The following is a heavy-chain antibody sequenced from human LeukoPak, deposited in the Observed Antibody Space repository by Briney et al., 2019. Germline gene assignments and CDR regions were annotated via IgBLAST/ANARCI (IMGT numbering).Heavy chain of an antibody. CDR2: INSDGSST. D-gene: IGHD3-10*01. J-gene: IGHJ6*03. V-gene: IGHV3-74*01. CDR1: GFTFSSYW. Sequence: PGGSLRLSCAASGFTFSSYWMHWVRQAPGKGLVWVSRINSDGSSTSYADSVKGRFTISRDNSKNTLYLQMNSLRAEDTAVYYCAKGQTYYYGSGSYRYYYYYYMDVWGKGTTVTISS. CDR3: AKGQTYYYGSGSYRYYYYYYMDV.